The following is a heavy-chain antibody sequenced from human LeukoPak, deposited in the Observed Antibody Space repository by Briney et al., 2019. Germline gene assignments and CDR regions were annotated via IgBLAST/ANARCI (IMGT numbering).Heavy chain of an antibody. CDR3: AGSGGELPGGLFDY. Sequence: GGSLRLSCAASGFTVSSNYMGWVRQAPGKGLEWVSVIYSGGSTYYADSVKGRFTISRDNSKNTLYLQVNSLRAEDTAVYYCAGSGGELPGGLFDYWGQGTLVTVSS. J-gene: IGHJ4*02. CDR1: GFTVSSNY. CDR2: IYSGGST. V-gene: IGHV3-53*01. D-gene: IGHD1-26*01.